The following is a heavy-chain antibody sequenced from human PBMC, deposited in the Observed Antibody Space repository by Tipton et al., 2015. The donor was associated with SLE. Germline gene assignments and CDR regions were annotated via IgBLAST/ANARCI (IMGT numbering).Heavy chain of an antibody. CDR3: ATAYCSTNTHCYDYMDV. V-gene: IGHV1-8*03. Sequence: QVQLVQSGPEVKKPGASVKVSCKASGNAFSNINWVRQAPGQGLEWVGWMNPNNGNTGYAQKFQGRVTITADESTSTAYMELSSLRSEDTAVYYCATAYCSTNTHCYDYMDVWGKATTVTVSS. CDR1: GNAFSN. CDR2: MNPNNGNT. D-gene: IGHD2-2*01. J-gene: IGHJ6*03.